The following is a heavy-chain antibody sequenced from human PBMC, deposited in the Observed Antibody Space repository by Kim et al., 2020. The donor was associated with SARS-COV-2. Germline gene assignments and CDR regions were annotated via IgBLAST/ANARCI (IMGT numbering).Heavy chain of an antibody. Sequence: SPSFQGQITFSADKSISTAYLQWSSLKASDTAMYYCARRYYDGSGYYTFDYWGQGTLVTVSS. V-gene: IGHV5-51*01. J-gene: IGHJ4*02. D-gene: IGHD3-22*01. CDR3: ARRYYDGSGYYTFDY.